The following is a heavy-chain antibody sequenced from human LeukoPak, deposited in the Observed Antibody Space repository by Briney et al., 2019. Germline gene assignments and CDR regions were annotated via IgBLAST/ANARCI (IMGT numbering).Heavy chain of an antibody. CDR1: GGTFSSYA. D-gene: IGHD5-24*01. Sequence: ASVKVSCKASGGTFSSYAISCVRQAPGQGLECMGSIIPILVIANYAQKFQGRVTITADKSTSTAYMERASLRSEDTAVYYCARGQEMATILAAFDIWGQGTIVTVTS. CDR3: ARGQEMATILAAFDI. CDR2: IIPILVIA. J-gene: IGHJ3*02. V-gene: IGHV1-69*04.